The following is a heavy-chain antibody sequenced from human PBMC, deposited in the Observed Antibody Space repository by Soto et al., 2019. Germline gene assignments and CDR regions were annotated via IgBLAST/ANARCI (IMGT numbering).Heavy chain of an antibody. CDR2: IIPILDTT. V-gene: IGHV1-69*01. CDR3: ASGGTTVNRRFDF. D-gene: IGHD4-4*01. Sequence: QVQVVQSGAEVKKPGSSVRVSCEASGGTSSSYAITWMRQAPGQGLEWMGGIIPILDTTDYAQKFQGRVTFTADESTSKVYMELSSLTSEDTAVYYCASGGTTVNRRFDFWGQGTLVTVSS. CDR1: GGTSSSYA. J-gene: IGHJ4*02.